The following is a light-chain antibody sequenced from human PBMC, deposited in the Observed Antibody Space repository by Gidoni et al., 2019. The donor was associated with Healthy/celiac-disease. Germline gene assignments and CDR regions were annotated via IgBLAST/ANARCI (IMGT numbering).Light chain of an antibody. J-gene: IGKJ2*01. Sequence: DIQLTHSPSSLSAPVGVRVTSTCRASQGIRNDLGCYQQKPGKAPTRLINAASSLQSGVPSRFSGTGSGTEFTLTISSLQTEDFATYDCRQHNSYPPYTFGQXTKLEIK. CDR1: QGIRND. CDR2: AAS. CDR3: RQHNSYPPYT. V-gene: IGKV1-17*01.